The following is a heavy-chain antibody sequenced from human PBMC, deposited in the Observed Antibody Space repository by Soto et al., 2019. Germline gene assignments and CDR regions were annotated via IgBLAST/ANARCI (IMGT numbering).Heavy chain of an antibody. D-gene: IGHD3-10*01. V-gene: IGHV1-18*01. J-gene: IGHJ4*02. CDR2: ISAYNGNT. Sequence: ASVKVSCKASGYMFVTYGINWVRQAPGQGLEWMGWISAYNGNTKYAQNLQGRVTMTTDASTSTAYMEMRSLRSDDAAVYYCARDLDGSGSYYTDYWGPGTLVTVSS. CDR3: ARDLDGSGSYYTDY. CDR1: GYMFVTYG.